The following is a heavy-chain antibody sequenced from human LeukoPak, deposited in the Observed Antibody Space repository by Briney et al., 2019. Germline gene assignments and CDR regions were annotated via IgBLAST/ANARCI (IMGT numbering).Heavy chain of an antibody. J-gene: IGHJ4*02. CDR3: ARSIPPPSDTLAAGNFDY. Sequence: PSETLSLTCTVSGGSISSSSYSWSWIRQPPGKGLEWIGEINHSGSTNYNPSLKSRVTISVDTSKNQFSLKLSSVTAADTAVYYCARSIPPPSDTLAAGNFDYWGQGTLVTVSS. D-gene: IGHD6-13*01. CDR2: INHSGST. V-gene: IGHV4-39*07. CDR1: GGSISSSSYS.